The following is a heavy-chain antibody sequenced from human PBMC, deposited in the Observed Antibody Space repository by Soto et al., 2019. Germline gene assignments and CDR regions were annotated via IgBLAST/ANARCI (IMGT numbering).Heavy chain of an antibody. V-gene: IGHV5-10-1*01. CDR2: IDPSDSQT. D-gene: IGHD3-22*01. CDR3: ARQIYDSDTGPNFQYYFDS. CDR1: GDSFAGYW. Sequence: PGESLKICCKGSGDSFAGYWITWVRQKPGKGLEWMGRIDPSDSQTYYSPSFRGHVTISVTKSITTVFLQWSSLRASDTAMYYCARQIYDSDTGPNFQYYFDSWGQGTPVTVS. J-gene: IGHJ4*02.